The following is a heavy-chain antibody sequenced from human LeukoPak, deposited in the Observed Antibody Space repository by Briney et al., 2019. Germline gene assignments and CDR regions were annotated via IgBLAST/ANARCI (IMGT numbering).Heavy chain of an antibody. J-gene: IGHJ4*02. CDR1: GYTFTGYY. V-gene: IGHV1-2*06. CDR3: ARYCSSTSCYTYFDY. D-gene: IGHD2-2*02. Sequence: ASVKVSCKTSGYTFTGYYVHWVRQAPGQGLEWMGRINPTSGGAIYAQKFQGRVTMTRDTSVTTAYMELSRLRSDDTAVYYCARYCSSTSCYTYFDYWGQGTLVTVSS. CDR2: INPTSGGA.